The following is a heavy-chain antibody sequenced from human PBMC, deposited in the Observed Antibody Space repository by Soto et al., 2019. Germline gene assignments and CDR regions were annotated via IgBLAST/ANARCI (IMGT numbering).Heavy chain of an antibody. CDR1: GGTFSSYT. CDR2: IIPILGIA. V-gene: IGHV1-69*02. D-gene: IGHD3-3*01. J-gene: IGHJ5*02. Sequence: SVKASCKASGGTFSSYTISWVRQAPGQGLEWMGRIIPILGIANYAQKFQGRVTITADKSTSTAYMELSSLRSEDTAVYYCARQAADDFWSGYFSSWFDPWGQGTLVTVSS. CDR3: ARQAADDFWSGYFSSWFDP.